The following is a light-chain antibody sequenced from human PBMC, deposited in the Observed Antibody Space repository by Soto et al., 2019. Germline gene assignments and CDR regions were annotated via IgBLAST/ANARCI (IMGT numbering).Light chain of an antibody. CDR1: QSVSNN. Sequence: EIVMTQSPATLSVSPGERATLSCRASQSVSNNLAWYQKNPGQAPRRLIYGASTRATGIPTRFSGSGSGTEFTLTISSLQSEVFAVYSCQQYNTWSPLTFGGGTKVETK. J-gene: IGKJ4*01. CDR3: QQYNTWSPLT. CDR2: GAS. V-gene: IGKV3-15*01.